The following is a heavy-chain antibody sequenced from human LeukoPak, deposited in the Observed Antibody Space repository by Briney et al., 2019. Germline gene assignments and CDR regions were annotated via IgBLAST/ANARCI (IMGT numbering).Heavy chain of an antibody. CDR3: ARTHTAPSTYYMDV. D-gene: IGHD5-18*01. V-gene: IGHV1-69*13. CDR1: GGTFSSYA. J-gene: IGHJ6*03. Sequence: ASVKVSCKASGGTFSSYAISWVRQAPGQGLEWMGGIIPIFGTANYAQKFQGRVTITADESTSTAYMELSSLRSEDTAVYYCARTHTAPSTYYMDVWGKGTTVTISS. CDR2: IIPIFGTA.